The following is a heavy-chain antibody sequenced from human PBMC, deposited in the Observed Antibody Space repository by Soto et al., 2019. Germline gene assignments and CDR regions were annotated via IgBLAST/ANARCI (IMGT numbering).Heavy chain of an antibody. CDR1: GYTFSNCA. CDR2: INAGNGYT. V-gene: IGHV1-3*01. Sequence: EASVKASYKAAGYTFSNCATHWERQAPGQRLEWMGWINAGNGYTKYSQKFQGRVSITRDPSASTAYMELSSLRSEDTAVYYCASRFGDKTYYYDSSDYDPQWGQGTLVTVS. D-gene: IGHD3-22*01. CDR3: ASRFGDKTYYYDSSDYDPQ. J-gene: IGHJ4*02.